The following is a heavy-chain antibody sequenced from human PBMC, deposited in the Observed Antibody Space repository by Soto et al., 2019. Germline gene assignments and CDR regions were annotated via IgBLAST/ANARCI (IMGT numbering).Heavy chain of an antibody. Sequence: GESLKISCKGSGYSFAGYWITWVRQKPGKGLEWMGRIDPSDSQTYYSPSFRGHATISATKSITTVFLQWSSLRASDTAMYYCARQIYDSDTGPNFQYYFDSWGQGTPVTVSS. CDR3: ARQIYDSDTGPNFQYYFDS. CDR2: IDPSDSQT. V-gene: IGHV5-10-1*01. CDR1: GYSFAGYW. D-gene: IGHD3-22*01. J-gene: IGHJ4*02.